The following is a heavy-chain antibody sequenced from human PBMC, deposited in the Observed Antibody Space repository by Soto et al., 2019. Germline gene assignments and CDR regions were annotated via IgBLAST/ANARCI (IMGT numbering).Heavy chain of an antibody. Sequence: GGSLRLSCAASGFTFSSYWMSWVRQAPGKGLEWVANIKQDGSEKYYVDSVKGRFTISRDNAKNSLYLQMNSLRAEDPAVYYCARVGIEAAAGTDYFDYWGQGTLVTVSS. CDR1: GFTFSSYW. CDR3: ARVGIEAAAGTDYFDY. D-gene: IGHD6-13*01. V-gene: IGHV3-7*01. CDR2: IKQDGSEK. J-gene: IGHJ4*02.